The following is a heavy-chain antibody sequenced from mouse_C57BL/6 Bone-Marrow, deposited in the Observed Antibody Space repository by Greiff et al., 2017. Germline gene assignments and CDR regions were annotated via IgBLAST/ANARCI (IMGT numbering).Heavy chain of an antibody. CDR1: GFSLTSYG. D-gene: IGHD1-1*01. V-gene: IGHV2-2*01. CDR3: ARNKDYGSSYEGFAY. J-gene: IGHJ3*01. CDR2: IWSGGST. Sequence: VQLQQSGPGLVQPSQSLSITCTVSGFSLTSYGVHWVRQSPGKGLEWLGVIWSGGSTDYNAAFISRLSISKDNSKSQVFFKMNSLQADDTAIYYCARNKDYGSSYEGFAYWGQGTLVTVSA.